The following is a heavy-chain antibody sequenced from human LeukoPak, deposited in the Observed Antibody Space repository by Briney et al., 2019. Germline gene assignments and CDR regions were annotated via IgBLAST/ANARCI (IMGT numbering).Heavy chain of an antibody. D-gene: IGHD3-10*01. V-gene: IGHV3-64*01. CDR2: ISSNGGST. Sequence: PGGSLRLSCAASGFTFSSYAMHWVRQAPGKGLGYVSAISSNGGSTYYANSVKGRFTISRDNSKNTLYLQMGSLRAEDMAVYYCARDSGSGSYDYWGQGTLVTVSS. CDR3: ARDSGSGSYDY. CDR1: GFTFSSYA. J-gene: IGHJ4*02.